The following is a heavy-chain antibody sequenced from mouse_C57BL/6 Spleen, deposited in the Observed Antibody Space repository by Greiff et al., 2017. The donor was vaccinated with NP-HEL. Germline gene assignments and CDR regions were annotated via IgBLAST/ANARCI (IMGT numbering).Heavy chain of an antibody. D-gene: IGHD2-3*01. CDR3: ARGLNDGFYWYFDV. V-gene: IGHV1-54*01. J-gene: IGHJ1*03. CDR1: GYAFTNYL. CDR2: INPGGGGS. Sequence: QVQLQQSGAELVRPGTSVKVSCKASGYAFTNYLIEWVKQRPGQGLEWIGVINPGGGGSNYNEKFKGKATLTADKSSSTADMQLSSLTSEDSAVYFCARGLNDGFYWYFDVWGTGTTVTASS.